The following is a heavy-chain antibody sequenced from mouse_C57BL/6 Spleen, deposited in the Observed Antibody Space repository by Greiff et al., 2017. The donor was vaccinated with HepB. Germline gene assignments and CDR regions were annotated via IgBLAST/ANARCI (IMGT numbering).Heavy chain of an antibody. D-gene: IGHD1-1*01. J-gene: IGHJ3*01. V-gene: IGHV1-80*01. CDR2: IYPGDGDT. CDR1: GYAFSSYW. CDR3: ARNYGSSEGFAY. Sequence: QVQLKESGAELVKPGASVKISCKASGYAFSSYWMNWVKQRPGKGLEWIGQIYPGDGDTNYNGKFKGKATLTADKSSSTAYMQLSSLTSEDSAVYFCARNYGSSEGFAYWGQGTLVTVSA.